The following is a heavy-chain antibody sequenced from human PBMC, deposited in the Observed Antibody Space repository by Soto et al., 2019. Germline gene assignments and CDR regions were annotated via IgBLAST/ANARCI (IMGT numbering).Heavy chain of an antibody. V-gene: IGHV1-18*01. Sequence: SVNVSFKASGYTFSSYRISWIQQGPGQGLECMGWISAYNGNTKYAQKLQGRVTMTTDTSTSTAYMELRSLRSDDTAVYYCARYRDNWNYEYLYYYYYGIDVWGQGTTVTVSS. D-gene: IGHD1-7*01. J-gene: IGHJ6*02. CDR3: ARYRDNWNYEYLYYYYYGIDV. CDR2: ISAYNGNT. CDR1: GYTFSSYR.